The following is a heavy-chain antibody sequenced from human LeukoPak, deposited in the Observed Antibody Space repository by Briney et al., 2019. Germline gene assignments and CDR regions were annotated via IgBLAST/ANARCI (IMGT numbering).Heavy chain of an antibody. D-gene: IGHD3-22*01. Sequence: PSETLSLTCTVSGGSTSSYYWSWIRQPAGKGLEWIGRIYTSGSTNYNPSLKSRVTMSVDTSKNQFSLKLSSVTAADTAVYYCARVYYDSSGQEAPYYYYYMDVWGKGTTVTVSS. V-gene: IGHV4-4*07. CDR2: IYTSGST. J-gene: IGHJ6*03. CDR3: ARVYYDSSGQEAPYYYYYMDV. CDR1: GGSTSSYY.